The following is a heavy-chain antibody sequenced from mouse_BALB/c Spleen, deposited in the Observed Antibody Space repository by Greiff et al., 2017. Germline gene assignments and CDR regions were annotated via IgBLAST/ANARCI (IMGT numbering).Heavy chain of an antibody. J-gene: IGHJ3*01. Sequence: EVKLMESGGGLVKPGGSLKLSCAASGFTFSSYAMSWVRQSPEKRLEWVAEISSGGSYTYYPDTVTGRFTISRDNAKNTLYLEMSSLRSEDTAMYYCARDTYRYDAWFAYWGQGTLVTVSA. CDR1: GFTFSSYA. CDR2: ISSGGSYT. V-gene: IGHV5-9-4*01. D-gene: IGHD2-14*01. CDR3: ARDTYRYDAWFAY.